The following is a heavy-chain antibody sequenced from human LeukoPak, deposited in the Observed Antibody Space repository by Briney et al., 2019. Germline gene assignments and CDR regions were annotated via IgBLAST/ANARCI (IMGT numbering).Heavy chain of an antibody. Sequence: GGSLRLSCAASGFTFSAYVMHWVRQAPGEGLECVAVISNDGNDKYYGDSVKGRFSISRDNSKNTLYLQMSSLGTEDTAVYYCARDGGYTGGWTYGAGDYWGQGTLVTVSS. J-gene: IGHJ4*01. V-gene: IGHV3-30*04. CDR1: GFTFSAYV. CDR3: ARDGGYTGGWTYGAGDY. CDR2: ISNDGNDK. D-gene: IGHD2-8*02.